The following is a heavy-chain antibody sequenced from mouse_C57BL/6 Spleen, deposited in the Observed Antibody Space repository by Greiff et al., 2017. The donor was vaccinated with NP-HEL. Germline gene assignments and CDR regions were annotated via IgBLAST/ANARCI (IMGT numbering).Heavy chain of an antibody. CDR3: AREDFGVYFDY. CDR1: GYTFTSYW. CDR2: IDPSDSET. Sequence: VQLQQPGAELVRPGSSVKLSCKASGYTFTSYWMHWVKQRPIQGLEWIGNIDPSDSETHYNQKFKDKATLTVDKSSSTAYMQLSSLTSEDSAVYYCAREDFGVYFDYWGQGTTLTVSS. J-gene: IGHJ2*01. V-gene: IGHV1-52*01.